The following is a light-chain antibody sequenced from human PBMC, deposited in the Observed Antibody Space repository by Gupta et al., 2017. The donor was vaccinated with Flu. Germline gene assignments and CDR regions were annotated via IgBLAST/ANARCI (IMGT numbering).Light chain of an antibody. J-gene: IGKJ2*01. V-gene: IGKV1-5*03. Sequence: GDRVSITCRASQRISEWLAWYQQKPGKAPKLLIYKASTLEGGVPSRFSGSGSGTEFTLTISSLQPDDVATYYCQQYNSYSYTFAQGTKLEIK. CDR3: QQYNSYSYT. CDR2: KAS. CDR1: QRISEW.